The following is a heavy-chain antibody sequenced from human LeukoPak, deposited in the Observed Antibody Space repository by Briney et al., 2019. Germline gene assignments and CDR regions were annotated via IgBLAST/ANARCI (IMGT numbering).Heavy chain of an antibody. J-gene: IGHJ4*02. CDR2: ISDSGDYT. CDR3: AKDTSIGKYCTNGVCSPFDY. V-gene: IGHV3-23*01. Sequence: GGSLTLSCAGSGFTFSSYAMSWVRQAPGQGLEWVSVISDSGDYTSYADSVRGRFTISRDNSRNTLYLQMISLRPEDTTVYYCAKDTSIGKYCTNGVCSPFDYWGQGTLVTVSS. CDR1: GFTFSSYA. D-gene: IGHD2-8*01.